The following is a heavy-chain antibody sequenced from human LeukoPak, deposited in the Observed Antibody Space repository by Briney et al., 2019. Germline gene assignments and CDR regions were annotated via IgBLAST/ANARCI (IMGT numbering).Heavy chain of an antibody. CDR3: ARVPDPQGVGAVYYFDY. V-gene: IGHV1-2*02. Sequence: ASVKVSCKASGYTFTGYYMHWVRQAPGQGLEWMGWINPNSGGTNYAQKFQGRVTMTRDTSISTAYMELSRPRSDDTAVYYCARVPDPQGVGAVYYFDYWGQGTLVTVSS. CDR2: INPNSGGT. D-gene: IGHD3-16*01. CDR1: GYTFTGYY. J-gene: IGHJ4*02.